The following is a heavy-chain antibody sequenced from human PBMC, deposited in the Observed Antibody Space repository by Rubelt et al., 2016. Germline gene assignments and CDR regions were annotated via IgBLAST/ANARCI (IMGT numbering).Heavy chain of an antibody. J-gene: IGHJ6*02. CDR2: MSEHEDGRNI. Sequence: EWVAGMSEHEDGRNINYADSVKGRFTISRDSSENTLYLQMSSLRAEDTAVYYCAKDQGSPTLLYGMDVWGQGTTVTVSS. CDR3: AKDQGSPTLLYGMDV. D-gene: IGHD1-26*01. V-gene: IGHV3-30-3*02.